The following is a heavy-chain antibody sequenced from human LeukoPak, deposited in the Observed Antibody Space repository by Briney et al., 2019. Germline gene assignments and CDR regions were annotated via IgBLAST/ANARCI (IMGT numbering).Heavy chain of an antibody. CDR3: ARDPGYCSGSKCNPNDY. CDR1: GFTFSTYA. J-gene: IGHJ4*02. D-gene: IGHD2-15*01. Sequence: PGGSLRLSCAASGFTFSTYAMNWVRQAPGKGLEWVSSISYSSSYIYYADSLRGRFTISRDNAKNSLYLQMNSLRAEDTAMYYCARDPGYCSGSKCNPNDYWGQGTLVTVTS. CDR2: ISYSSSYI. V-gene: IGHV3-21*01.